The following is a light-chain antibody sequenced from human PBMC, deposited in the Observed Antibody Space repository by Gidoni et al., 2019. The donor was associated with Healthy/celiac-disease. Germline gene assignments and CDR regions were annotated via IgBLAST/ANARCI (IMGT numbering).Light chain of an antibody. CDR1: QSVRSY. CDR2: DAS. V-gene: IGKV3-11*01. J-gene: IGKJ3*01. CDR3: RERCNWLT. Sequence: LRQSAAALSWAPGDIATLACRASQSVRSYLAWYQQKPGKAPRLLIYDASNRSTGIPARLSGSGSGTAFILTLSSLEPLFFVGHYCRERCNWLTFGPGTKVDIK.